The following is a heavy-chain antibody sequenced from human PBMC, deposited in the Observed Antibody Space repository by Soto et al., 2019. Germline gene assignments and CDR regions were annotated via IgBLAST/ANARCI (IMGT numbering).Heavy chain of an antibody. J-gene: IGHJ4*02. V-gene: IGHV3-7*03. Sequence: GGSLRLSCAASGFTFSSYWMSWVRQAPGKGLEWVANIKQDGSEKYYVDSVKGRFTISRDNAKNSLYLQMNSLRAEDTAVYYCARVRVQLWLNAGYFDYWGQGTLVTV. CDR3: ARVRVQLWLNAGYFDY. D-gene: IGHD5-18*01. CDR1: GFTFSSYW. CDR2: IKQDGSEK.